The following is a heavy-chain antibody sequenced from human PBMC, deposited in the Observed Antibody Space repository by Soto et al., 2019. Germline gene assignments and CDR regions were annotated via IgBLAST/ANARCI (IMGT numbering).Heavy chain of an antibody. CDR3: AKDRDLWINYMDV. CDR2: ISWNSGSI. D-gene: IGHD3-3*01. Sequence: EVQLVESGGGLVQPGRSLRLSCAASGFTFDDYAMHWVRQAPGKGLEWVSGISWNSGSIGYADSVKGRFTISRDNAKNSLYLQMNSLRAEDTALYYCAKDRDLWINYMDVWGKGTTVTVSS. V-gene: IGHV3-9*01. CDR1: GFTFDDYA. J-gene: IGHJ6*03.